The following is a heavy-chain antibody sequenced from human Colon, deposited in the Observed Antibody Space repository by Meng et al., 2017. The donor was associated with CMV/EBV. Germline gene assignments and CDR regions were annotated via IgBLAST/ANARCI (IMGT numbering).Heavy chain of an antibody. V-gene: IGHV1-3*01. CDR2: INAGNGNA. CDR1: GYYFKYYV. J-gene: IGHJ5*02. D-gene: IGHD1-26*01. Sequence: SGYYFKYYVIHWVRKGHGQGLEWMSRINAGNGNADYSPTFQDRLTFSKDTSAETAYMELRSLTSEDTAVYYCARDGGWELPFSIDHWCQGTLVTVSS. CDR3: ARDGGWELPFSIDH.